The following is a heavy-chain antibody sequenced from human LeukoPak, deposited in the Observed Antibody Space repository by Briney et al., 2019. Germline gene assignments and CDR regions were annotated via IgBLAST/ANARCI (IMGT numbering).Heavy chain of an antibody. J-gene: IGHJ4*02. CDR2: IIPIFGTA. CDR3: AREYYYGSGKSTTFFDY. CDR1: GGTFSSYA. D-gene: IGHD3-10*01. Sequence: SVKVSCKASGGTFSSYAISWVRQAPGQGLEWMGGIIPIFGTANYAQKFQGRVTITADKSTSTAYMELSSLRSEDTAVYYCAREYYYGSGKSTTFFDYWGQGTLVTVSS. V-gene: IGHV1-69*06.